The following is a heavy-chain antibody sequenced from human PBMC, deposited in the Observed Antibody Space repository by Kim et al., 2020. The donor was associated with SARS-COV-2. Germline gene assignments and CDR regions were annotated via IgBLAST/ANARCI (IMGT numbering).Heavy chain of an antibody. D-gene: IGHD3-10*01. CDR2: IYYSGST. CDR1: DGSIGSFY. J-gene: IGHJ4*01. Sequence: SETLSLTCTISDGSIGSFYWSWIRQPPGKGLEWIGYIYYSGSTNYNPSFKSRVTISVDTSKNDFSLKLTSATAADTAVYYCARGSTIIPFEYWGHGALVT. CDR3: ARGSTIIPFEY. V-gene: IGHV4-59*13.